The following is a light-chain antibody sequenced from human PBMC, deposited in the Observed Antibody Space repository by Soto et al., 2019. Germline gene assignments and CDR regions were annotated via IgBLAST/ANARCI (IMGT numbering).Light chain of an antibody. J-gene: IGKJ1*01. V-gene: IGKV3-15*01. CDR1: QSVSSN. CDR3: QQYNNWPPWT. Sequence: EIVMTQSPATLSVSPGERATLSCRASQSVSSNLAWYQQKPGQAPRLLIYGASTRATGIPARFSGGGSGTQFTLTISSLQSEDFAFYFCQQYNNWPPWTFGQGTKGEIK. CDR2: GAS.